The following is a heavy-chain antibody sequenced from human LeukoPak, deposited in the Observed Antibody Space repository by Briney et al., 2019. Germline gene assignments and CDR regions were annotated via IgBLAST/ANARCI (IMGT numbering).Heavy chain of an antibody. J-gene: IGHJ3*02. CDR2: IYYSGST. CDR1: GGSISSYY. D-gene: IGHD2-2*01. Sequence: SETLSLTCTVSGGSISSYYWSWIRQPPGKGLEWSGYIYYSGSTNYNPSLKSRVTISVDTSKNQFSLKLSSVTAADTAVYYCARRPPVVVPAARDAFDIWGQGTMVTVSS. V-gene: IGHV4-59*08. CDR3: ARRPPVVVPAARDAFDI.